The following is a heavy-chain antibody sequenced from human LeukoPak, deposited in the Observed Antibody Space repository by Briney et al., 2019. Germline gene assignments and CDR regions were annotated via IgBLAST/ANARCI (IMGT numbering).Heavy chain of an antibody. D-gene: IGHD3-3*01. CDR3: ARGVTIFGARVTYYYYYYMDV. CDR2: INHSGST. CDR1: GVSISSSNSY. V-gene: IGHV4-39*07. J-gene: IGHJ6*03. Sequence: SETLSLTCTVSGVSISSSNSYWGWIRQPPGKGLEWIGEINHSGSTNYNPSLKSRVTISVDTSKNQFSLKLSSVTAADTAVYYCARGVTIFGARVTYYYYYYMDVWGKGTTVTVSS.